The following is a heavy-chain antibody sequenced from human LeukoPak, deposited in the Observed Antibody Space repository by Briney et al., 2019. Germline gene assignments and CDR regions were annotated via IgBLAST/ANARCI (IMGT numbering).Heavy chain of an antibody. CDR1: GGSISSYY. CDR2: IYYSGTT. V-gene: IGHV4-59*01. CDR3: ARGVYIVAAQYGY. D-gene: IGHD6-13*01. J-gene: IGHJ4*02. Sequence: PSETLSLTCTVSGGSISSYYWSWIRQPPGKGLEWIGYIYYSGTTNYNPSLKGRVTISVDTSKNQFSLKLSSVTAADTAVYYCARGVYIVAAQYGYWGQGTLVTVSS.